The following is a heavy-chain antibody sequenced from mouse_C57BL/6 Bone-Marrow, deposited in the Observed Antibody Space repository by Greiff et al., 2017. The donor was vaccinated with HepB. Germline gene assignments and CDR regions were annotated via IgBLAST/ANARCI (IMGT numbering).Heavy chain of an antibody. V-gene: IGHV1-50*01. CDR2: IDPSDSYT. D-gene: IGHD2-4*01. Sequence: QVQLQQPGAELVKPGASVKLSCKASGYTFTSYWMQWVKQRPGQGLEWIGEIDPSDSYTNYNQKFKGKATLTVDTSSSTAYMQLSSLTSEESAGYYGARREDYDANYWDYGGKGTTRKGAS. CDR3: ARREDYDANYWDY. J-gene: IGHJ2*01. CDR1: GYTFTSYW.